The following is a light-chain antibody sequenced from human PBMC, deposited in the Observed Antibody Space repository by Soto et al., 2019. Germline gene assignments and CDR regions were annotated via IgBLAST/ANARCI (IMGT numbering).Light chain of an antibody. CDR1: QSVSSN. Sequence: EIVMTQSPATLSVSPGERATLSCRASQSVSSNLAWYQQKPGQAPRLLIYGASTRATGIPARFSGSWSGTEFTLTISSLQSEDFAVYYCQQYNNWPPWTFGQGTKV. CDR3: QQYNNWPPWT. V-gene: IGKV3-15*01. CDR2: GAS. J-gene: IGKJ1*01.